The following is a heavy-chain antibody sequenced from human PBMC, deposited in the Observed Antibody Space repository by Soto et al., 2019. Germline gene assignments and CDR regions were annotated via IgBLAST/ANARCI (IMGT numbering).Heavy chain of an antibody. CDR1: GFTFNDFE. CDR2: IDGSGTTK. D-gene: IGHD3-10*01. J-gene: IGHJ4*02. CDR3: ARGFGRLNY. V-gene: IGHV3-48*03. Sequence: EVQLLESGGGLVQPGGSLRLSCGVSGFTFNDFEMNWVRQAPGKGLEWLAYIDGSGTTKKYADSVRGRFTISRDNPNNSLFLQMSGLCAADTAIYYCARGFGRLNYWGQGTLVSVSS.